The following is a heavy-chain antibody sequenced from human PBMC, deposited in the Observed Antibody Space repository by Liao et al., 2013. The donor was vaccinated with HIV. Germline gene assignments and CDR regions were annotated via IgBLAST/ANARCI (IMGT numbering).Heavy chain of an antibody. D-gene: IGHD7-27*01. CDR3: ARAEFGTGDRLVD. Sequence: VQLQESGPGLLKPSETLSLTCTVSRGFIRTYSWSWVRQAAGKGLEWIGEISYNGKTNYRPSLESRLTISIDTSERRFSLNLASVTAADTAVYYCARAEFGTGDRLVDWGQGTLVSVSS. CDR1: RGFIRTYS. J-gene: IGHJ4*02. V-gene: IGHV4-59*12. CDR2: ISYNGKT.